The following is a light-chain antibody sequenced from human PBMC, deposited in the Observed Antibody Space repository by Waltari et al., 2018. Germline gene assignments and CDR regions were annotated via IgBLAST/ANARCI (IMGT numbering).Light chain of an antibody. CDR2: DAS. CDR1: QSVSSY. V-gene: IGKV3-11*01. J-gene: IGKJ4*01. Sequence: EIVLTQSPATLSLSPGERATLSCRASQSVSSYLAWYHQKPGQDPRLLIYDASNRATGIPARFSGSGSGTDFTLTISSLEPEDFAVYYCQQRSNWPPLTFGGGTKVEIK. CDR3: QQRSNWPPLT.